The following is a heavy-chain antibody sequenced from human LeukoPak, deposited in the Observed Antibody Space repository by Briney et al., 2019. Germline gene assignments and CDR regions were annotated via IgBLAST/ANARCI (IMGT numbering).Heavy chain of an antibody. J-gene: IGHJ4*02. Sequence: SETLSLTCAVYGGSFSGYYWSWIRQPPGKGLEWIGEINHSGSTNYNPSLKSRVTISVDTSKNQFSLKLSSVTAADTAVYYCARGPATAGYSSGWYFPFDHWGQGTLVTVSS. CDR3: ARGPATAGYSSGWYFPFDH. D-gene: IGHD6-19*01. CDR2: INHSGST. CDR1: GGSFSGYY. V-gene: IGHV4-34*01.